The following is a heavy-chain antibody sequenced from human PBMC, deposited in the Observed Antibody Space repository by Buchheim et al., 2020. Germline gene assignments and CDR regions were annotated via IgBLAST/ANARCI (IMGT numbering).Heavy chain of an antibody. Sequence: QVQLQESGPGLVKPSQTLSLTCNVSGDSMTSGFYYWSWIRQHPGGGLECLAYTFHSGDTYYNPSLKRRVILSFYTPMNLFSLKLSSVTAADTAVYYCARKGYASAGDWFDPWGQGTL. J-gene: IGHJ5*02. CDR3: ARKGYASAGDWFDP. CDR1: GDSMTSGFYY. CDR2: TFHSGDT. D-gene: IGHD6-25*01. V-gene: IGHV4-31*03.